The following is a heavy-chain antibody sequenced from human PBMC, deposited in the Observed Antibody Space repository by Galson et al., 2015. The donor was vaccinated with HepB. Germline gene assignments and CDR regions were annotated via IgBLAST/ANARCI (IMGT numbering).Heavy chain of an antibody. CDR2: ISYDGSNK. CDR3: ARDSPYSSGWYRGHWYFDL. CDR1: GFTFSSYA. D-gene: IGHD6-19*01. J-gene: IGHJ2*01. V-gene: IGHV3-30-3*01. Sequence: SLRLPCAASGFTFSSYAMHWVRQAPGKGLEWVAVISYDGSNKYYADSVKGRFTISRDNSKNTLYLQMNSLRAEDTAVYYCARDSPYSSGWYRGHWYFDLWGRGTLVTVSS.